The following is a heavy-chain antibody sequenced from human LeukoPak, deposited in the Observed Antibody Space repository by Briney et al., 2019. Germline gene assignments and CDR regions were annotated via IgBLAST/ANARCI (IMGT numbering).Heavy chain of an antibody. CDR1: GFTFSSYA. Sequence: PGGSLRLSCAASGFTFSSYAMSWVRQAPGKGLEWVSAISGSGGNTYYADSVKGRFTISRDNSKNTPYLQMNSLRAEDTAVYYCAKDMNIVVVPAAISHDAFDSWGQGTMVTVSS. J-gene: IGHJ3*02. V-gene: IGHV3-23*01. D-gene: IGHD2-2*01. CDR3: AKDMNIVVVPAAISHDAFDS. CDR2: ISGSGGNT.